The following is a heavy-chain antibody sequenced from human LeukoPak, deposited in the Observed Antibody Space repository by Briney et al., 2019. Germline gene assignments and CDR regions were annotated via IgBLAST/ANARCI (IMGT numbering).Heavy chain of an antibody. J-gene: IGHJ4*02. CDR1: GFTFSSYG. Sequence: AGSLTLSCAASGFTFSSYGLNWVRQAPGKGLEWVSSVSSSSSYIYYADSVKGRFTISRDNAKNSLSLQMNSLRAEDTAVYYCARDQRATASTGSYFDYWGQGTLVTVSS. CDR2: VSSSSSYI. V-gene: IGHV3-21*01. D-gene: IGHD1-1*01. CDR3: ARDQRATASTGSYFDY.